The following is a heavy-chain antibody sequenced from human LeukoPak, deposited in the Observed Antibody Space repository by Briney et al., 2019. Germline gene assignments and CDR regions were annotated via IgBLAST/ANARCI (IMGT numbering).Heavy chain of an antibody. Sequence: GGSLRLSCAASGFTFSSYAMSWVRQAPGKGLEWVSAISSSGGSTYYADSVKGRFTISRDNSKNTLYLQMNSLRAEDTAVYYCAKGTYQTDYDILTGYFGTFDYWGQGTLVTVSS. V-gene: IGHV3-23*01. CDR3: AKGTYQTDYDILTGYFGTFDY. CDR2: ISSSGGST. J-gene: IGHJ4*02. CDR1: GFTFSSYA. D-gene: IGHD3-9*01.